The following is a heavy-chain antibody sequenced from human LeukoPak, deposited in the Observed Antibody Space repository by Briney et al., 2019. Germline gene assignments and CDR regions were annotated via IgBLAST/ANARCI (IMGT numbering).Heavy chain of an antibody. Sequence: GRSLRLSCAASGFTFSSYGMHWVRQAPGKGLEGVAVIWYDGSNKYYADSVKGRFTISRDNSKNTLYLQMNSLRAEDTAVYYCARDAGISRLSAYYYYYGMDVWGQGTTVTVSS. CDR1: GFTFSSYG. D-gene: IGHD2/OR15-2a*01. CDR2: IWYDGSNK. CDR3: ARDAGISRLSAYYYYYGMDV. V-gene: IGHV3-33*01. J-gene: IGHJ6*02.